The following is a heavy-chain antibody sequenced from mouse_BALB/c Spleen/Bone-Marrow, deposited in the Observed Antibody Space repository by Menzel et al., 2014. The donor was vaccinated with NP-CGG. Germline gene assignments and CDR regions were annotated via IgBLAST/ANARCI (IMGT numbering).Heavy chain of an antibody. D-gene: IGHD1-1*01. J-gene: IGHJ1*01. CDR2: ISRGSSTI. CDR3: ARSGITTGSYWYFDI. Sequence: EVKLVGSGGGLVQPGGSRKLSCAASGFTFSGFGMHWVRQAPEKGLEWVAYISRGSSTIYYADTVKGRFTISRDNPKNTLFLQMTSLRAEDTAMYYCARSGITTGSYWYFDIWGAGTTVTVSS. CDR1: GFTFSGFG. V-gene: IGHV5-17*02.